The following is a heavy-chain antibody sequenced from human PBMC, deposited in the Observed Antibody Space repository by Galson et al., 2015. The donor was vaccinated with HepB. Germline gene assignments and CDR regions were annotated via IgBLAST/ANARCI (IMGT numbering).Heavy chain of an antibody. CDR3: VKWSGGSYIEY. V-gene: IGHV3-7*01. CDR2: IGRDGSEK. J-gene: IGHJ4*02. D-gene: IGHD3-3*01. Sequence: SLRLSCAGSGFTFSDYWMGWVRQAPGKGLEWVANIGRDGSEKYFVDSVKGRFTTSRDNAKNSLYLQMSSLRAEDTAVYYCVKWSGGSYIEYWGQGTLVTVSS. CDR1: GFTFSDYW.